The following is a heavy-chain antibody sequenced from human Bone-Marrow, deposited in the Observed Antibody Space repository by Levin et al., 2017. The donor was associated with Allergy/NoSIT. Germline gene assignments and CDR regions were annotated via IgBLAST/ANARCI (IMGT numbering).Heavy chain of an antibody. V-gene: IGHV3-23*01. CDR1: GFTFSSYA. CDR3: AKSAYQNEYCSSTSCYVRVFYFDY. CDR2: ISGSGGST. D-gene: IGHD2-2*01. Sequence: GGSLRLSCAASGFTFSSYAMSWVRQAPGKGLEWVSAISGSGGSTYYADSVKGRFTISRDNSKNTLYLQMNSLRAEDTAVYYCAKSAYQNEYCSSTSCYVRVFYFDYWGQGTLVTVSS. J-gene: IGHJ4*02.